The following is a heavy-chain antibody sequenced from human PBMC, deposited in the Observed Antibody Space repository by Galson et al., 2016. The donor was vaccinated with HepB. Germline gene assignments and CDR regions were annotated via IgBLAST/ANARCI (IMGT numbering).Heavy chain of an antibody. J-gene: IGHJ1*01. CDR3: AREMYYGSANYARPLFFQH. D-gene: IGHD3-10*01. CDR2: ISAYNGNT. CDR1: GYTFTTYG. V-gene: IGHV1-18*01. Sequence: SVKVSCKASGYTFTTYGISWVRQAPGQGLEWMGWISAYNGNTNYAQKLQGRVTMTTDTSTSTAYMELRSLRSDDTAVYYCAREMYYGSANYARPLFFQHWGQGTLATVSS.